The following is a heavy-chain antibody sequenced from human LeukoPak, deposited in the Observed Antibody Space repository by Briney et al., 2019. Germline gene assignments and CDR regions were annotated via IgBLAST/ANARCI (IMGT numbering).Heavy chain of an antibody. CDR3: ARGYGAYGHYLDY. D-gene: IGHD5-12*01. CDR1: GYSFTNYW. CDR2: ICPGDSDT. J-gene: IGHJ4*02. Sequence: GESLKISCKGSGYSFTNYWIGWVRQMPGKGLEWMGIICPGDSDTRYSPSFQGQVTISADKFLTSAYLQWSSLKASDTAMYYCARGYGAYGHYLDYWSQGTLVTVSS. V-gene: IGHV5-51*01.